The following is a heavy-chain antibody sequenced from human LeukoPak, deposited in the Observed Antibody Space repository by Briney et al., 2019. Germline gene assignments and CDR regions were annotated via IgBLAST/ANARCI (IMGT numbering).Heavy chain of an antibody. CDR3: AKGMPIDSSGWYVGDY. D-gene: IGHD6-19*01. J-gene: IGHJ4*02. V-gene: IGHV3-23*01. CDR1: GFTFDDHG. CDR2: ISGSGGST. Sequence: GGSLRLSCAASGFTFDDHGMSWVRQAPGKGLEWVSAISGSGGSTYYADSVKGRFTISRDNSKNTLYLQMNSLRAEDTAVYYCAKGMPIDSSGWYVGDYWGQGTLVTVSS.